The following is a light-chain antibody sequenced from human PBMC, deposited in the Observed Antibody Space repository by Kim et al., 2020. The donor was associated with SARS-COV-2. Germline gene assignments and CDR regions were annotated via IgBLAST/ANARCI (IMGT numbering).Light chain of an antibody. CDR3: QQYNNLQAIT. CDR2: DAS. Sequence: SVGDSVTITCQASQDIRKFLNWYRNKPGKAPELLISDASTLRTGVPSRFSGSASGTHFTFTISNLQPEDIATYYCQQYNNLQAITFGQGTRLEIK. CDR1: QDIRKF. V-gene: IGKV1-33*01. J-gene: IGKJ5*01.